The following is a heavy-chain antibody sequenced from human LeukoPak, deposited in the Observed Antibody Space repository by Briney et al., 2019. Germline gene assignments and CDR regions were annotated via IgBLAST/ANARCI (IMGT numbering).Heavy chain of an antibody. J-gene: IGHJ4*02. CDR2: IIPVFGTA. CDR3: ASHIAVAGTLDY. V-gene: IGHV1-69*05. Sequence: SVKVSCKASGGTFSSYTISWVRQAPGQGLEWMGGIIPVFGTANYAQKFQGRVTITTDESTSTAYMELSSLRSEDTAVYYCASHIAVAGTLDYWGQGTLVTVSS. D-gene: IGHD6-19*01. CDR1: GGTFSSYT.